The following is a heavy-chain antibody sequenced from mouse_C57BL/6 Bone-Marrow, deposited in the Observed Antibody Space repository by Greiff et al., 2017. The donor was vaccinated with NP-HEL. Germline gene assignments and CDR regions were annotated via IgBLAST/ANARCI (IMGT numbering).Heavy chain of an antibody. J-gene: IGHJ2*01. D-gene: IGHD1-1*01. Sequence: EVKLMESGGGLVKPGGSLKLSCAASGFTFSSYAMSWVRQTPEKRLEWVATISDGGSYTYYPDNVKGRFTISRDNAKNNLYLQMSQLKSEDTSMYYCARDYYGSSTFDDWGQGTTLTVSS. CDR1: GFTFSSYA. CDR3: ARDYYGSSTFDD. CDR2: ISDGGSYT. V-gene: IGHV5-4*01.